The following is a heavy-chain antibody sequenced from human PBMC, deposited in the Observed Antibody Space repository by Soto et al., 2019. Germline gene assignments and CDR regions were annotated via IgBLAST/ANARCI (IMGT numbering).Heavy chain of an antibody. V-gene: IGHV4-39*01. CDR1: GGSISSSSYY. Sequence: QLQLQESGPGLVKPSETLSLTCTVSGGSISSSSYYWGWIRQPPGKGLEWIGSIYYSGSTYYNPSLKSRVTISVDTSKNQFSLKLSSVTAADTAVYYCARGIDYGDAFAIWGQGTMVTVSS. D-gene: IGHD4-17*01. J-gene: IGHJ3*02. CDR2: IYYSGST. CDR3: ARGIDYGDAFAI.